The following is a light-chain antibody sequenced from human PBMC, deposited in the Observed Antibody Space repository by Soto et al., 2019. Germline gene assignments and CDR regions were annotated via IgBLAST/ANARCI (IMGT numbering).Light chain of an antibody. Sequence: DIQMTQSPSSLSASVGDRVTITCRASQSINKFLNWYRQKPGKAPELLIYAASTLQTGVPSTFSGSGSGTDFTLTISSLQPADLATYYCQQSYDSPLAFGGGTKVEIK. V-gene: IGKV1-39*01. J-gene: IGKJ4*01. CDR2: AAS. CDR3: QQSYDSPLA. CDR1: QSINKF.